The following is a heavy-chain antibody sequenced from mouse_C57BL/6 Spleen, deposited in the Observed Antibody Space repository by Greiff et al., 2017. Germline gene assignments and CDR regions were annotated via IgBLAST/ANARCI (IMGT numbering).Heavy chain of an antibody. CDR1: GYTFTSYW. D-gene: IGHD2-4*01. CDR3: ARSGYDYVIDY. Sequence: VQLQESGAELVKPGASVKMSCKASGYTFTSYWITWVKQRPGQGLEWIGDIYPGSGSTNYNEKFKSKATLTVDTSSSTAYMQLSSLTSEDSAVYYCARSGYDYVIDYWGQGTTLTVSS. CDR2: IYPGSGST. V-gene: IGHV1-55*01. J-gene: IGHJ2*01.